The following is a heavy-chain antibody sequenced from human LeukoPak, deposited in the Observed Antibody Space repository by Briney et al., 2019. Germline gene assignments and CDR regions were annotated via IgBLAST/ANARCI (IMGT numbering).Heavy chain of an antibody. CDR1: GYSISSGYY. V-gene: IGHV4-38-2*02. CDR2: IYHGGST. J-gene: IGHJ4*02. Sequence: SETLSLTCTVSGYSISSGYYWGWIRQSPGQGLEWIGSIYHGGSTYYNPSLRSRVIVSVDTSKNHFSLKMSSVTAADTAVYYCARDLASCAGDCYSDGFDYWGQGTLVTVSS. D-gene: IGHD2-21*02. CDR3: ARDLASCAGDCYSDGFDY.